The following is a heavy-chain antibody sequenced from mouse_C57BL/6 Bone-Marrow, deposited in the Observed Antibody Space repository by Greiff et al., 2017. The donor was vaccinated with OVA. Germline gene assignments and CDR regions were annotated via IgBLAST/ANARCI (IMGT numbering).Heavy chain of an antibody. V-gene: IGHV1-69*01. CDR3: AREDYYGSSYGLWYFDV. Sequence: QVQLQQPGAELVMPGASVKLSCKASGYTFTSYWMHWVKQRPGQGLEWIGEIDPSDSYTNYNQKFKGKSTLTVAKSSSTAFMQLSSRTSEDSAVYDCAREDYYGSSYGLWYFDVWGTGTTVTVSS. CDR1: GYTFTSYW. D-gene: IGHD1-1*01. J-gene: IGHJ1*03. CDR2: IDPSDSYT.